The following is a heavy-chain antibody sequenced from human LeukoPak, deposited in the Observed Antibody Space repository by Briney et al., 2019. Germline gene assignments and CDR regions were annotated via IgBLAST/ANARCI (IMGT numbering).Heavy chain of an antibody. D-gene: IGHD3-9*01. V-gene: IGHV4-4*07. CDR2: MYTCGST. CDR1: GVSISSFY. CDR3: ARESQRLRYFDY. Sequence: SETLSLTCTVSGVSISSFYWPWIRQPAGKGLEWIGRMYTCGSTNYNPSLKSRVTMSVDTSKNQSSLNLTSVTAADTAVYYCARESQRLRYFDYWGQGTLVTVSS. J-gene: IGHJ4*02.